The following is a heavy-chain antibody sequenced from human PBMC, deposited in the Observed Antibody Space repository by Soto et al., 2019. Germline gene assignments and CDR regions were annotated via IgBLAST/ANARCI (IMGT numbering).Heavy chain of an antibody. J-gene: IGHJ6*02. V-gene: IGHV1-69*13. Sequence: SVKVSCKASGCTFSSYAISWVRQAPGQGLEWMGGIIPIFGTANYAQKFQGRVTITADESTSTAYMELSSLRSEDTAVYYCARDREAARPNYYYYGIQVWGQGTTVTVSS. D-gene: IGHD6-6*01. CDR2: IIPIFGTA. CDR1: GCTFSSYA. CDR3: ARDREAARPNYYYYGIQV.